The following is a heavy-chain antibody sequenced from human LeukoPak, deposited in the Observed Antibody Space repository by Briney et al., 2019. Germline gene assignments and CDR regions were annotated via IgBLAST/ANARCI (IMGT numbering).Heavy chain of an antibody. V-gene: IGHV3-30*02. CDR1: GFTFSRYG. Sequence: GGSLRLSCVSSGFTFSRYGIHWVRQDPGKGLEWVSFIQIDGSTKYYSDSVKGRFTISRDNPKNTVYLQMNSLSTEDTAVYYCAIEISRLVIHAFDLWGQGTMVTVSS. D-gene: IGHD3-9*01. J-gene: IGHJ3*01. CDR2: IQIDGSTK. CDR3: AIEISRLVIHAFDL.